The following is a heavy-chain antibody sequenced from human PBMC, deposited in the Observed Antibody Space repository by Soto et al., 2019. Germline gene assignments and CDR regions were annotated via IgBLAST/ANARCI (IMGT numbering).Heavy chain of an antibody. CDR2: IKSKVDGGTT. V-gene: IGHV3-15*07. CDR3: STGGYPSGLDY. Sequence: EVQLVESGGGSVKPGGSLRLSCAVSDFTLSNARMNWVRQAPGKGLEWVGRIKSKVDGGTTDYAAPVKGRFTISRDDSKNMLVLQMNSLKSEDTAVYYCSTGGYPSGLDYWGQGTLVTVSS. CDR1: DFTLSNAR. J-gene: IGHJ4*02. D-gene: IGHD3-10*01.